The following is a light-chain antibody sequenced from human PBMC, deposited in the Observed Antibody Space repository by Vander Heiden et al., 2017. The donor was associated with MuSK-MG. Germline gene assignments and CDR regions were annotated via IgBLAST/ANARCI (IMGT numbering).Light chain of an antibody. CDR1: QFISRW. V-gene: IGKV1-5*03. CDR3: QQYNDSQYPS. J-gene: IGKJ4*01. Sequence: DIQMPQSPATLSASVGDRVTITCRASQFISRWLAWYQQKPGKAPKLLIYKSSTLATGVPSRFSDSGIGTEFTLTISGLQPDDSATYYCQQYNDSQYPSFGGGTKVEI. CDR2: KSS.